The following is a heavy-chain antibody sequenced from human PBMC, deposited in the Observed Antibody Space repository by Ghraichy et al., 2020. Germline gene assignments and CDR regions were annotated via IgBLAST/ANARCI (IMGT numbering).Heavy chain of an antibody. V-gene: IGHV4-34*01. CDR2: ISHRGST. CDR1: GGAFIDYY. J-gene: IGHJ4*02. CDR3: ARWGRGPTMYFFDF. Sequence: SETLSLTCSVYGGAFIDYYWSWIRQPAGKGLEWVGGISHRGSTTYNPSLKSRVTISVETFKKQFSLKLSSVTAADTAVYYCARWGRGPTMYFFDFWGQGTTVIVSA. D-gene: IGHD3-10*02.